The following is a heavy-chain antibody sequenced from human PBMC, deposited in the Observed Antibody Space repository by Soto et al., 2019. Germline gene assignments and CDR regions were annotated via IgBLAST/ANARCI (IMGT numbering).Heavy chain of an antibody. CDR2: ISAYNGNT. Sequence: GASVKVSCKASGYTFTSYGISWVRQAPGQGLEWMGWISAYNGNTNYAQRLQGRVTMTTDTSTSTAYMELRSLRSDDTAVYYCARDAIRNWNYVGIRENWFDPWGQGTLVTVSS. V-gene: IGHV1-18*01. J-gene: IGHJ5*02. D-gene: IGHD1-7*01. CDR3: ARDAIRNWNYVGIRENWFDP. CDR1: GYTFTSYG.